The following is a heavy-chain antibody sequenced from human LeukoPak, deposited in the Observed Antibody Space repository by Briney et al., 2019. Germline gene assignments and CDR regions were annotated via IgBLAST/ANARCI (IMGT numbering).Heavy chain of an antibody. J-gene: IGHJ6*03. CDR1: GYTFTSYD. V-gene: IGHV1-8*02. Sequence: ASVKVSCKASGYTFTSYDINWVRQATGQGLEWMGWMNPNSGNTGYAQKLQGRVTMTTDTSTSTAYMELRSLRSDDTAVYYCARAGDGSGYYYYMDVWGKGTTVTVSS. CDR3: ARAGDGSGYYYYMDV. CDR2: MNPNSGNT. D-gene: IGHD7-27*01.